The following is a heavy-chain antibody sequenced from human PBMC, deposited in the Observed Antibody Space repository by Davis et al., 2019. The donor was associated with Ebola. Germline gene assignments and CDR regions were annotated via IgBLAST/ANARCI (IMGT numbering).Heavy chain of an antibody. J-gene: IGHJ5*02. CDR1: GGSVSSGSYY. Sequence: MPSETLSLTCTVSGGSVSSGSYYWSWIRQPPGKGLEWIGYIYYSGSTNYNPSLKSRVTISVDTSKNQFSLKLSSVTAADTAVYYCARGPPPYCSGGSCYGDWFDPWGQGTLVTVSS. CDR2: IYYSGST. V-gene: IGHV4-61*01. CDR3: ARGPPPYCSGGSCYGDWFDP. D-gene: IGHD2-15*01.